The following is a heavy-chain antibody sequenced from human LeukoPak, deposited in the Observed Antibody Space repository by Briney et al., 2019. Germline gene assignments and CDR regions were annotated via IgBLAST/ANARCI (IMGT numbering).Heavy chain of an antibody. CDR1: GGTFSSHA. CDR3: ARSRLRTFDY. Sequence: SVKCSCKAPGGTFSSHAISWVRQAPGQGLAWMGGIIPIFGTANYAQKFQGRVTITADESTSTAYMELSSLRSEDTAVYYCARSRLRTFDYWGQGTLVTVSS. V-gene: IGHV1-69*13. CDR2: IIPIFGTA. J-gene: IGHJ4*02. D-gene: IGHD4-17*01.